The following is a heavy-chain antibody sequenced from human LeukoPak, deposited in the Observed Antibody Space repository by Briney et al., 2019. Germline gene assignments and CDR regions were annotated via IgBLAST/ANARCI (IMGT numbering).Heavy chain of an antibody. Sequence: GGSLRLSCAASGFTFSDYYMSWVRQAPGKGLEWVSVIYSGGSTHYADSVKGRFTISRDNSKNTLYLQMTSLRAEDTAVYYCARDRGAAAGDWGQGTLVTVSS. D-gene: IGHD6-13*01. CDR3: ARDRGAAAGD. CDR1: GFTFSDYY. CDR2: IYSGGST. J-gene: IGHJ4*02. V-gene: IGHV3-53*01.